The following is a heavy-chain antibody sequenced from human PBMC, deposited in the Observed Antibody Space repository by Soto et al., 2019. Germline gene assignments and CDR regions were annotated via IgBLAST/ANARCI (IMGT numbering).Heavy chain of an antibody. J-gene: IGHJ4*02. CDR1: GYTFTTYG. Sequence: QVHLVQSGAEVKKPGASVKVSCKGSGYTFTTYGITWVRQAPGQGLEWMGWISAHNGNTNYAQKPQGGVTVTRDPSTSTAYMELRSLRSDDTAVYYCARGRYGDYWGQGALVTVSS. CDR2: ISAHNGNT. CDR3: ARGRYGDY. V-gene: IGHV1-18*01. D-gene: IGHD1-1*01.